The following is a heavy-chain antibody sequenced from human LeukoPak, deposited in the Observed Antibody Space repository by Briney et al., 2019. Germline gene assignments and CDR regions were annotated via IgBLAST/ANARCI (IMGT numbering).Heavy chain of an antibody. Sequence: SETLSLTCTVSGGSISSYYWSWIRQPPGKGLEWIGYIYYSGSTNYNPSLKSRVTISLDTSKNQFSLKLSSVTAADTAVYYCARGRMVTTFFYYYYMDVWGKGTTVTVSS. CDR1: GGSISSYY. CDR3: ARGRMVTTFFYYYYMDV. CDR2: IYYSGST. V-gene: IGHV4-59*01. D-gene: IGHD4-17*01. J-gene: IGHJ6*03.